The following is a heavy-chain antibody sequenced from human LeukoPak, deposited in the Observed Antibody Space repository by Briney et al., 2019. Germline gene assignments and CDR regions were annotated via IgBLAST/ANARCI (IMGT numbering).Heavy chain of an antibody. CDR2: ISWDGGST. V-gene: IGHV3-43*01. Sequence: GGSLRLSCAASGFTFDDYTMHWVRQAPGKGLEWVSLISWDGGSTYYADSVKGRFTTSRDNSKNSLYLQMNSLRTEDTALYYCARAGYDFWSGYFFDYWGQGTLVTVSS. J-gene: IGHJ4*02. D-gene: IGHD3-3*01. CDR3: ARAGYDFWSGYFFDY. CDR1: GFTFDDYT.